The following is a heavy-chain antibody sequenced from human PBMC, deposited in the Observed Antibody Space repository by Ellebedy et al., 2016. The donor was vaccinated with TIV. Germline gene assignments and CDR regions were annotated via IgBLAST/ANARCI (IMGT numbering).Heavy chain of an antibody. Sequence: LSLTCAASGFTFSSYWMSWVRQAPGKGLEWVANIRQDGNEKYYVDSVKGRFTISRDNAKKSLFLEMNSLRSEDTALYYCAKFMVDDYSNYGGFDYWGQGTLVTVSS. J-gene: IGHJ4*02. CDR2: IRQDGNEK. D-gene: IGHD4-11*01. CDR3: AKFMVDDYSNYGGFDY. V-gene: IGHV3-7*01. CDR1: GFTFSSYW.